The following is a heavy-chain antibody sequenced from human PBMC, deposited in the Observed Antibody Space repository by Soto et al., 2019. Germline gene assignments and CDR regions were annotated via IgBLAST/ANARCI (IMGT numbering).Heavy chain of an antibody. CDR1: GFTFSSRS. V-gene: IGHV3-21*04. Sequence: EVQLVESGGGLVKPGGSLRLSCAASGFTFSSRSLNWVRQAPGKGLEWVSSISSTSHHTQYADSVKGRFTISRDNAKNSPHLQMNSLRAEDTALYYCAKGDSSSFYYGMDVWGQGTTVTVSS. D-gene: IGHD6-13*01. CDR2: ISSTSHHT. J-gene: IGHJ6*02. CDR3: AKGDSSSFYYGMDV.